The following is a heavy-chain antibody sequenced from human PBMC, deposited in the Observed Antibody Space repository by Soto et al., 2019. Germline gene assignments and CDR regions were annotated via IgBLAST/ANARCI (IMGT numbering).Heavy chain of an antibody. Sequence: SETLSLTCTVSGGSISSGGYYWSWIRQHPGKGLEWIGYIYYSGSTYYNPSLKSRVTISVDTSKNQFSLKLSSVTAADTAVYYCARVMKAAGTSWFDLWGQGTLVTVSS. CDR1: GGSISSGGYY. CDR2: IYYSGST. D-gene: IGHD6-13*01. J-gene: IGHJ5*02. CDR3: ARVMKAAGTSWFDL. V-gene: IGHV4-31*03.